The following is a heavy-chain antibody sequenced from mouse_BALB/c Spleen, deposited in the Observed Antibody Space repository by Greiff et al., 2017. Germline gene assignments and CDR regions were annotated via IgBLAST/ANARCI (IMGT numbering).Heavy chain of an antibody. CDR2: IYPGDGDT. Sequence: QVQLKQSGPELVKPGASVKISCKASGYAFSSSWMNWVKQRPGQGLEWIGRIYPGDGDTNYNGKFKGKATLTADKSSSTAYMQLSSLTSVDSAVYFCARWGEVRPYYAMDYWGQGTSVTVSS. D-gene: IGHD2-14*01. V-gene: IGHV1-82*01. J-gene: IGHJ4*01. CDR3: ARWGEVRPYYAMDY. CDR1: GYAFSSSW.